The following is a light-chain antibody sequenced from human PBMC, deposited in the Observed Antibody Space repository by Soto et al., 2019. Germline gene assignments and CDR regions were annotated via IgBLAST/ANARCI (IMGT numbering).Light chain of an antibody. J-gene: IGLJ1*01. CDR1: SSDVGGYNY. CDR2: DVS. V-gene: IGLV2-14*01. Sequence: QSVLTQPASVSGSPGQSITISCTGTSSDVGGYNYVSWYQQHPGKAPKLMIYDVSNRPTGISNRFSGSKSGTTASRTISGLQAEDDADYYCSSYTSSSTLYVFGPGTKVTVL. CDR3: SSYTSSSTLYV.